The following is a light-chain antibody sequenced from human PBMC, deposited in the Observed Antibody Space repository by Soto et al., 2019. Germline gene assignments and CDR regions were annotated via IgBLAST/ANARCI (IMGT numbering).Light chain of an antibody. V-gene: IGKV1-39*01. CDR1: QTISTF. J-gene: IGKJ4*01. CDR3: QQTYNLPPS. CDR2: SIS. Sequence: DIQLTQSPSSLSASVGDRVSITCRTSQTISTFLNWYHHRPGQAPKLLIYSISNLQSGVPSRFSGGGAGTEFTLTISCLQPEDFGSYSCQQTYNLPPSFGGGTRVQIK.